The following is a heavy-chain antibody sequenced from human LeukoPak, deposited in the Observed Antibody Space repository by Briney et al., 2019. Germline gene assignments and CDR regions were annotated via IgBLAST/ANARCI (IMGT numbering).Heavy chain of an antibody. CDR3: ARGEEWELPAGDYYYYGMDV. CDR1: GFTFSSYA. Sequence: GGSLRLSCAASGFTFSSYAMHWVRQAPGKGLEYVSAISSNGGSTYYANSVKGRFTISRDNSKNTLYLQMGSLRAEDMAVYYCARGEEWELPAGDYYYYGMDVWGQGTTVTVSS. V-gene: IGHV3-64*01. CDR2: ISSNGGST. D-gene: IGHD1-26*01. J-gene: IGHJ6*02.